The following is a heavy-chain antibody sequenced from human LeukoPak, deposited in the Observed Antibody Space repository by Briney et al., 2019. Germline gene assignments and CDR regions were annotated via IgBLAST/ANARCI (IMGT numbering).Heavy chain of an antibody. J-gene: IGHJ6*03. Sequence: SETLSLTCTVSGGSISSYYWSWIRQPPGKGLEWIGYIYYSGSPNYNPSLKSRVTISVDTSKNQFSLKLSSVTAADTAVYYCARGNPITYYDFWSGYMGGYYYYMDVWGKGTTVTVSS. CDR2: IYYSGSP. D-gene: IGHD3-3*01. CDR1: GGSISSYY. CDR3: ARGNPITYYDFWSGYMGGYYYYMDV. V-gene: IGHV4-59*01.